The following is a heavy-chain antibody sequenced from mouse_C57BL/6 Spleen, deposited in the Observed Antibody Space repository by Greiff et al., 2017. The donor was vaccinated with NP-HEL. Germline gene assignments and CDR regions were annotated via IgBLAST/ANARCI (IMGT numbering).Heavy chain of an antibody. CDR3: ARSRYDYDATYAMDY. D-gene: IGHD2-4*01. Sequence: VQLQQSGPELVKPGASVKISCKASGYSFTSYYIHWVKQRPGQGLEWIGWIYPGSGNTKYNEKFKGKATLTADTSSSTAYMQLSSLTSEDSAVYYCARSRYDYDATYAMDYWGQGTSVTVSS. V-gene: IGHV1-66*01. CDR1: GYSFTSYY. CDR2: IYPGSGNT. J-gene: IGHJ4*01.